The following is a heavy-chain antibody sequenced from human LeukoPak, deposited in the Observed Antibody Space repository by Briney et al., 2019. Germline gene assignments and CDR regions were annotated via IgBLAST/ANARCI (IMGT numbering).Heavy chain of an antibody. V-gene: IGHV1-8*01. CDR2: MNPNSGNT. Sequence: GASVKVSCKASGYTFTSYDINWVRQATGQGLEWMGWMNPNSGNTGYAQKFQGRVTMTRNTSISTAYMELSSLRSEDTAVYYCARSTGYYYDSRNDYWGQGTLVTASS. J-gene: IGHJ4*02. D-gene: IGHD3-22*01. CDR3: ARSTGYYYDSRNDY. CDR1: GYTFTSYD.